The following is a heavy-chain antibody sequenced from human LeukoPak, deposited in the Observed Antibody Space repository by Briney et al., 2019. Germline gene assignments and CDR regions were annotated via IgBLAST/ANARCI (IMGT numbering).Heavy chain of an antibody. CDR3: ARDGHSSSSGPVDY. V-gene: IGHV3-11*01. J-gene: IGHJ4*02. CDR1: GFTFSNYY. D-gene: IGHD6-6*01. CDR2: ISSSGSTI. Sequence: GGSLRLSCAASGFTFSNYYMSWIRQAPGKGLEWVSYISSSGSTIYYADSVKGRFTISRDNAKSSLYMQMNSLRAEDAAVYYCARDGHSSSSGPVDYWGQGTLVTVSS.